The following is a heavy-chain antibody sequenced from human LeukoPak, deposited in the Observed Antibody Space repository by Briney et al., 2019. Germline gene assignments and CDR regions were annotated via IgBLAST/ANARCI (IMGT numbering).Heavy chain of an antibody. CDR3: ARAPVTSCRGAFCYPFDI. Sequence: PGGSLRLSCAASGFALSGYAMSWVRQAPGKGLEWVSATSSSDAGTYHAESVRGRFTISRDNSKNTLYLQMNSLRADDAAVYYCARAPVTSCRGAFCYPFDIWGQGTLVTVSS. V-gene: IGHV3-23*01. D-gene: IGHD2-15*01. CDR1: GFALSGYA. CDR2: TSSSDAGT. J-gene: IGHJ4*02.